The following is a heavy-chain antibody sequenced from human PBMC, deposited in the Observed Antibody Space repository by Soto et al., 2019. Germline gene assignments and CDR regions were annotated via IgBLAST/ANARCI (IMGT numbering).Heavy chain of an antibody. D-gene: IGHD1-20*01. CDR1: GGSISSGGYS. V-gene: IGHV4-31*11. J-gene: IGHJ5*02. CDR2: IYYSGST. Sequence: SETLSLTCAVSGGSISSGGYSWSWIRQPPGKGLEWIGYIYYSGSTYYNPSPKSRVTISVDTSKNQFSLKLSSVTAADTAVYYCARVGGINWFDPWGQGTLVTVSS. CDR3: ARVGGINWFDP.